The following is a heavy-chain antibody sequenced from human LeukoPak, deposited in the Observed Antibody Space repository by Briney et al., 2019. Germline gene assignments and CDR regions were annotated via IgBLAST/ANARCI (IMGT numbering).Heavy chain of an antibody. J-gene: IGHJ4*02. CDR3: AREAVAGYFDY. CDR2: IKSKTDGGTT. Sequence: GGSLRLSCAASGFTFSNAWMSWVRQAPGKGLEWVGRIKSKTDGGTTDYAAPVKGRFTISRDDSKNTLYLQMNSLRAEDTAVYYCAREAVAGYFDYWGQGTLVTVSS. CDR1: GFTFSNAW. D-gene: IGHD6-19*01. V-gene: IGHV3-15*01.